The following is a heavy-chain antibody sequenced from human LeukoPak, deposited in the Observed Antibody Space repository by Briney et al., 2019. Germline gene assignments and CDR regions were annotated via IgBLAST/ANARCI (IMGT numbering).Heavy chain of an antibody. D-gene: IGHD6-13*01. J-gene: IGHJ5*02. Sequence: SETLSLTCTVSGGSINSGNYYWNWIRQPPGKGLEWIGYIYHSGSTYYNPSLKSRVTISVDRSKNQFSLKVSPVTAADTAVYYCARGPPGIAARRFDPWGQGTLVTVSS. CDR2: IYHSGST. CDR3: ARGPPGIAARRFDP. CDR1: GGSINSGNYY. V-gene: IGHV4-30-2*01.